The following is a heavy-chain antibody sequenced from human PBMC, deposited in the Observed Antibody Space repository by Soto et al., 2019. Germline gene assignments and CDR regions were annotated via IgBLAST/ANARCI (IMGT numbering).Heavy chain of an antibody. D-gene: IGHD3-10*01. CDR1: GFTFDDYA. Sequence: PGGSLRLSCAASGFTFDDYAMHWVRQAPGKGLEWVSGISWNSGGIGYADSVKGRFTISRDNAKNSLYLQMNSLRAEDTALYYCAKDSTLGDWGGMDVWGQGTTVTVSS. CDR2: ISWNSGGI. V-gene: IGHV3-9*01. J-gene: IGHJ6*02. CDR3: AKDSTLGDWGGMDV.